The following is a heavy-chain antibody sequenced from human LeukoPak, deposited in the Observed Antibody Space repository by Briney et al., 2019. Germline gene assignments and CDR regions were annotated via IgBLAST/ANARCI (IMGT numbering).Heavy chain of an antibody. CDR1: GGTFSSYA. J-gene: IGHJ3*02. D-gene: IGHD6-13*01. V-gene: IGHV1-69*05. Sequence: SVKVSCKASGGTFSSYAISWVRQAPGQGLEWMGGIIPIFGTANYAQKFQGRVTITTDESTSKAYMELSSLRSEDTAVYYCARAHIAPKTAVAFDIWGQGTMVTVSS. CDR3: ARAHIAPKTAVAFDI. CDR2: IIPIFGTA.